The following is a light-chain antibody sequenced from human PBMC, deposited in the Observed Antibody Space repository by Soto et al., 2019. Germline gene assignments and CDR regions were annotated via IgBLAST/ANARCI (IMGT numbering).Light chain of an antibody. CDR2: GAF. Sequence: DIQLTQSPSFLSASVGDRVPITCRASQGISQWLAWYQHKPGTAPKLLIFGAFSLQRGVPSRFAGSGSGTDFTLTIKSLQPEDVATYYCQQFTTFPRTFGQGTKVDIK. J-gene: IGKJ1*01. V-gene: IGKV1-12*01. CDR1: QGISQW. CDR3: QQFTTFPRT.